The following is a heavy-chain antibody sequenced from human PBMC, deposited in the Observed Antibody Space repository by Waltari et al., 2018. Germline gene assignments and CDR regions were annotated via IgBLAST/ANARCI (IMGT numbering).Heavy chain of an antibody. D-gene: IGHD1-1*01. CDR2: IRSEANSYAT. J-gene: IGHJ3*02. V-gene: IGHV3-73*01. Sequence: EVQLVDSGGDLVQPGGSLKLSCAASGITFSDSSIPWVRQSPGKGLEWVGRIRSEANSYATAFAASVNGRFTIFRDDSKKTAYLQMNTLMSEDTALYYCTRSGTTTVAFDIWGQGTMVTVSS. CDR3: TRSGTTTVAFDI. CDR1: GITFSDSS.